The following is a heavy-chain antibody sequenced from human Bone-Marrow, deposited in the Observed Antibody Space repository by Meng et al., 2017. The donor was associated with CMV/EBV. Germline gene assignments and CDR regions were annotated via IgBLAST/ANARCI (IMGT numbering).Heavy chain of an antibody. CDR1: AYTFTGYY. D-gene: IGHD3-16*01. CDR2: TNPNSGVT. CDR3: ASSPRGGLLGGMEV. V-gene: IGHV1-2*02. Sequence: ASVKVSCKASAYTFTGYYMHWVRQATGQGLEWMGWTNPNSGVTNYAQKFQGRVTMGRDTSISPAYMELSSLRSDDTAVYYCASSPRGGLLGGMEVWGQGTTVTVSS. J-gene: IGHJ6*02.